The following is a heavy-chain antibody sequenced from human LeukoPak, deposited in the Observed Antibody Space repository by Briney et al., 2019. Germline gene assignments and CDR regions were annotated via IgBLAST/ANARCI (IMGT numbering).Heavy chain of an antibody. CDR1: GSSISSYY. CDR3: ARGTRPSDAFDI. D-gene: IGHD2-2*01. V-gene: IGHV4-59*12. Sequence: SETLSLTCTVSGSSISSYYWSWIRQPPGKGLEWIGYIYYSGSTYYNPSLKSRVTISVDTSKNQFSLKLSSVTAADTAVYYCARGTRPSDAFDIWGQGTMVTVSS. J-gene: IGHJ3*02. CDR2: IYYSGST.